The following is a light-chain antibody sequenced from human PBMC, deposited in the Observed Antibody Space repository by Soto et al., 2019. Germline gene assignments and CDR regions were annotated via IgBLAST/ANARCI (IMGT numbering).Light chain of an antibody. Sequence: EIVMAQSPATLSVSPGERATLSCRASQSVSSTLAWYQQKPGQAPWLLIYGASTRATGVPARFSGSGSGTEFTLTISSLQSEDFAVYYCQQNNNWPLTFGGGTKVEI. CDR3: QQNNNWPLT. V-gene: IGKV3-15*01. J-gene: IGKJ4*01. CDR2: GAS. CDR1: QSVSST.